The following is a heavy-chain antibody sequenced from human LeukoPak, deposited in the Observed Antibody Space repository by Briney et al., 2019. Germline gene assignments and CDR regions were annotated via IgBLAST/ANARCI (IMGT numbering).Heavy chain of an antibody. V-gene: IGHV3-30-3*01. CDR3: VSPVRDY. CDR1: GFTFSSYA. CDR2: ISYDGSNK. J-gene: IGHJ4*02. Sequence: GGSLRLSCAASGFTFSSYAMHWVRQAPGKGLEWVAVISYDGSNKYYADSVKGRFTISRDNSKNTLYLQMNSLRAEDTAVYYCVSPVRDYWGQGTLVTVSS.